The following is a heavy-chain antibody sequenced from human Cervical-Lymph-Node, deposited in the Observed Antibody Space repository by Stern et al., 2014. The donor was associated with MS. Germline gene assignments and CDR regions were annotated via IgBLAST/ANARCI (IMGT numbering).Heavy chain of an antibody. CDR3: ARHLEWFGGY. CDR2: IYSSGST. D-gene: IGHD3-10*01. J-gene: IGHJ4*02. Sequence: QLQLQESGPGLVKPSETLSLTCTVSGGSISSSSYYWGWIRQPPGKGLEWIGSIYSSGSTYYNPSLKGRVTISVDTSKNTFSLELSSVTAADTAVYYCARHLEWFGGYWGQGTLVTVSS. V-gene: IGHV4-39*01. CDR1: GGSISSSSYY.